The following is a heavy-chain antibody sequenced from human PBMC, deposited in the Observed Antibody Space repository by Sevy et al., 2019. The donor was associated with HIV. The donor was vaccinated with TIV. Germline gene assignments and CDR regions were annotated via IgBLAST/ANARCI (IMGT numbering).Heavy chain of an antibody. CDR1: GYTFTDYY. CDR2: INPDSDGT. Sequence: ASVKVSCKASGYTFTDYYIHWVRQAPGQGLEWVGWINPDSDGTTYAQKFQGRVIMTRDKSITTVYMELRSLRSDDTGVFYCVRTAFAYRSGPSPHYYGMGVWGQGTTVTVSS. CDR3: VRTAFAYRSGPSPHYYGMGV. D-gene: IGHD3-10*01. V-gene: IGHV1-2*02. J-gene: IGHJ6*02.